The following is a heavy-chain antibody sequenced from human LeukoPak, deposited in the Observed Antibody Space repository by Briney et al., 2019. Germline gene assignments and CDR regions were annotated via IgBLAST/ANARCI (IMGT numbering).Heavy chain of an antibody. V-gene: IGHV1-18*04. Sequence: ASVEVSCTASGYAFSDHGVNWVRQAPGQGLEWMGWISGYNGHTSYAQKFQGRVMVTTDRPTNTAYLELRSLRSDDTAVYYCARVPNPRNTYGYNDKWGQGTLVTVSS. J-gene: IGHJ4*02. CDR2: ISGYNGHT. CDR1: GYAFSDHG. D-gene: IGHD5-18*01. CDR3: ARVPNPRNTYGYNDK.